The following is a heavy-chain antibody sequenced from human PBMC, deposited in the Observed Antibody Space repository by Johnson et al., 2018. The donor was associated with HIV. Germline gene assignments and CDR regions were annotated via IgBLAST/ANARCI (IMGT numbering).Heavy chain of an antibody. J-gene: IGHJ3*02. CDR3: ARELGYCSGGSCYDAFDI. Sequence: VQLLESGGGLVKPEGSLRLSCAASGFTVSSNYMSWVRQAPGKGLEWVSVIYSGGSTYYADSVKGRFTISRDNSKNTLYLQMNSLRAEDTAVYYCARELGYCSGGSCYDAFDIWGQGTMVTVSS. CDR1: GFTVSSNY. CDR2: IYSGGST. V-gene: IGHV3-66*01. D-gene: IGHD2-15*01.